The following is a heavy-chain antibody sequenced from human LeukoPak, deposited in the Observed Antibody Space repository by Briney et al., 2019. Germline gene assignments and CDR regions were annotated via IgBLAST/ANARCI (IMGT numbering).Heavy chain of an antibody. J-gene: IGHJ4*02. D-gene: IGHD2-15*01. Sequence: SETLSLTCAVYGGSFSGYYWSWIRQPPGKGLEWIGEINHSGSTNYNPSLKSRVTISVDTSKNQFSLKLSSVTAADTAVYYCARARKPRVYCSGGSCYDRMGFDYWGQGTLVTVSS. CDR1: GGSFSGYY. V-gene: IGHV4-34*01. CDR3: ARARKPRVYCSGGSCYDRMGFDY. CDR2: INHSGST.